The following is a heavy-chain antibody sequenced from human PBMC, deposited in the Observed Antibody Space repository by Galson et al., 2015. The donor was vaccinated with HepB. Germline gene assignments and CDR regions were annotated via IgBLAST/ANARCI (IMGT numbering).Heavy chain of an antibody. Sequence: SLRLSCAASGFNFTFCDMSWVRQAPGKGLEWVAYISRGSRLLYYTDSVKGRFTISRDTAKNSLSLQMNSLRAEDTAVYYCAKSRDLRRELDSWGQGTLVTVSS. D-gene: IGHD5/OR15-5a*01. J-gene: IGHJ4*02. CDR2: ISRGSRLL. CDR1: GFNFTFCD. CDR3: AKSRDLRRELDS. V-gene: IGHV3-21*06.